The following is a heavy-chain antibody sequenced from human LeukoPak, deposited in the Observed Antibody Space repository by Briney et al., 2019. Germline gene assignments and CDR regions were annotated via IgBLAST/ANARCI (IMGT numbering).Heavy chain of an antibody. CDR1: GGSFSGYY. Sequence: KPSETLSLTCAVYGGSFSGYYWSWIRQPPGKGLEWIGEINHSGSTNYNPSLKSRVTISVDTSKNQFSLKLSSVTAADTAVYYCARGWGSWYSTHYFDYWGQGTLVTVSS. D-gene: IGHD6-13*01. J-gene: IGHJ4*02. CDR2: INHSGST. CDR3: ARGWGSWYSTHYFDY. V-gene: IGHV4-34*01.